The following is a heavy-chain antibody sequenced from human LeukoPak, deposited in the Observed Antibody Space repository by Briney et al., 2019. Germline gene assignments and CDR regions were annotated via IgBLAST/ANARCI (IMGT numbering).Heavy chain of an antibody. J-gene: IGHJ4*02. CDR1: DFSFITYA. V-gene: IGHV3-23*01. CDR2: ISGGGDAT. D-gene: IGHD6-19*01. Sequence: PGGSLRLSCAASDFSFITYAMSWVRQAPGKGLEWVSTISGGGDATYYADSVKGRFTISRDNSKNTLYLQMNSLRAEDTAVYYCARAGYSSGWYPFDYWGQGTLVTVSS. CDR3: ARAGYSSGWYPFDY.